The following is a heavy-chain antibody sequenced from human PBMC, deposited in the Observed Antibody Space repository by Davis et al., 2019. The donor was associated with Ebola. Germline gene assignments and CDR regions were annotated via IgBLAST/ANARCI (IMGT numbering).Heavy chain of an antibody. D-gene: IGHD4-23*01. J-gene: IGHJ6*02. Sequence: PGGSLRLSCAASGFTFSSYGMHRVRQAPGKGLEWVAVIWYDGSNKYYADSVKGRFTISRDNSKNTLYLQMNSLRAEDTAVYYCAPVTTVDYGMDVWGQGTTVTVSS. CDR1: GFTFSSYG. CDR2: IWYDGSNK. CDR3: APVTTVDYGMDV. V-gene: IGHV3-33*01.